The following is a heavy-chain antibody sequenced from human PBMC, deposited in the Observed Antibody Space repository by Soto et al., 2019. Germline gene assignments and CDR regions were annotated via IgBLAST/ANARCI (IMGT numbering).Heavy chain of an antibody. D-gene: IGHD3-22*01. V-gene: IGHV1-46*01. Sequence: ASVKVSCKASGYTFTSYYMHWVRQAPGQGLEWMGIINPRGGSTSYAQQFQGTVTMTSDTSTRTVYMELSSLRSEDTAVYYCARDSGDSSGYIFDYWGQGTRVTAPQ. CDR1: GYTFTSYY. J-gene: IGHJ4*02. CDR3: ARDSGDSSGYIFDY. CDR2: INPRGGST.